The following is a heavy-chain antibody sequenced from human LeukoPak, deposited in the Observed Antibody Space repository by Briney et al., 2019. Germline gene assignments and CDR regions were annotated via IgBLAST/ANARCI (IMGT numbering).Heavy chain of an antibody. CDR1: GYTFTGYY. D-gene: IGHD5-24*01. Sequence: GSVKVSCKASGYTFTGYYMHWVRQAPGQGLEWMGWINPNSGGTNYAQKFQGSVTITRDTSISTAYMELSRLRSDDTAVYYCARGPGDGYYTERAFDIWGQGTMVTVSS. CDR3: ARGPGDGYYTERAFDI. CDR2: INPNSGGT. J-gene: IGHJ3*02. V-gene: IGHV1-2*04.